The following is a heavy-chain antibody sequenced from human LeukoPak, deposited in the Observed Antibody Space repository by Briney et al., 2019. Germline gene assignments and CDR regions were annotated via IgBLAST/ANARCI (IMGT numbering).Heavy chain of an antibody. D-gene: IGHD5-12*01. V-gene: IGHV3-48*01. CDR3: AREYSGYDSYYYYYYMDV. CDR2: ISSSSGTI. J-gene: IGHJ6*03. Sequence: GGSLRLSCAASGFTFSGYAMNWVRQAPGKGLEWVAYISSSSGTIYYADSVKGRFTISRDNAKNSLYLQMNSLRAEDTAVYYCAREYSGYDSYYYYYYMDVWGKGTTVTVSS. CDR1: GFTFSGYA.